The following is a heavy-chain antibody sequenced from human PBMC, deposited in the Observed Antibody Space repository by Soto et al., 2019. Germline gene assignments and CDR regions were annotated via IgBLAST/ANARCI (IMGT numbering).Heavy chain of an antibody. J-gene: IGHJ4*02. V-gene: IGHV3-48*02. Sequence: EVQVVESGGTLVKPGGSLRLACEGTGYIFSAYGMNWVRQAPGKGLEWVSNIGSDGTITTYAESVRGRFTVSRDNAKNSVYLQMNNLRHEDTDVYYCARDLRTNWGQGTLVSVSS. CDR3: ARDLRTN. CDR2: IGSDGTIT. CDR1: GYIFSAYG.